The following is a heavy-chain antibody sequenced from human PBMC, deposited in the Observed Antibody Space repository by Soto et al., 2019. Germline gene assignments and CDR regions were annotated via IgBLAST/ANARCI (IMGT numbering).Heavy chain of an antibody. CDR3: ARTSPSEERPYYYGMVV. D-gene: IGHD1-26*01. Sequence: GESLKISCQGSRCTLAMYWISCVRQSPGKGLEWMGVIYPRDSDTSYSPSFQGEVTISADNSISTAYLQWSTLQASDTAVYYCARTSPSEERPYYYGMVVWGQLATVTAXS. CDR1: RCTLAMYW. J-gene: IGHJ6*02. CDR2: IYPRDSDT. V-gene: IGHV5-51*01.